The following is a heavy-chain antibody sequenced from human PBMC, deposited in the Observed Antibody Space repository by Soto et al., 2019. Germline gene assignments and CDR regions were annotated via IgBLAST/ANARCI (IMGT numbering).Heavy chain of an antibody. V-gene: IGHV3-21*01. CDR3: ARGLGATTYYFDH. CDR1: GFTFSSYS. D-gene: IGHD1-26*01. CDR2: ISSSSSYI. Sequence: EVQLVESGGGLVKPGGSLRLSCAASGFTFSSYSMNWVRQAPGTGLEWVSSISSSSSYIYYADSVKGRFTISRDNAKDSLYLQMNSLRAEDTAVYYCARGLGATTYYFDHWGQGTLVTVSS. J-gene: IGHJ4*02.